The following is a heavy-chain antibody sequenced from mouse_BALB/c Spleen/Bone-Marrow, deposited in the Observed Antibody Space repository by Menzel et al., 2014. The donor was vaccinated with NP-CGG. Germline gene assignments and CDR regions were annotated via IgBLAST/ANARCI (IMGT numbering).Heavy chain of an antibody. Sequence: QVQLQQSRAELASPGASVKMSCKASGYTFTDYTIQWVKQRPGQGLEWIGYVNPRSGYANYNQKFKDKATLTADKSSSTAFMQLSSLTSEDSAVYYCARPKGFALDYWGQGTALTASS. V-gene: IGHV1-4*01. CDR2: VNPRSGYA. CDR1: GYTFTDYT. CDR3: ARPKGFALDY. J-gene: IGHJ2*01.